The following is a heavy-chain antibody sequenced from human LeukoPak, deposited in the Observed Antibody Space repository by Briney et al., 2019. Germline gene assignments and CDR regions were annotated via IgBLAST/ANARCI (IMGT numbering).Heavy chain of an antibody. V-gene: IGHV4-59*08. CDR3: ARRAAGYGYITL. Sequence: PSETLSLTCTVSGGSISSYYWSWIQQPPGKGLEWIGYIYYTGSSNYNPSLKSRVTISVDTSKNQFSLKLTSVTAADTAVYFCARRAAGYGYITLWGQGTLVTVSS. D-gene: IGHD5-18*01. CDR2: IYYTGSS. J-gene: IGHJ4*02. CDR1: GGSISSYY.